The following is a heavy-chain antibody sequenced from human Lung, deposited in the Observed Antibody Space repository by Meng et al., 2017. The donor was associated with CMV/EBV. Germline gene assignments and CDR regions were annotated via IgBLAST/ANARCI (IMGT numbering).Heavy chain of an antibody. CDR3: ARDVATLGYSGMAV. Sequence: GASLKISCVASSGFTLSGYAMHWVRQAPGKGLEWLALISYDGSTEYHADAVWGRFSISRDNSKNTLYVHMNSLRPEDTAIYYCARDVATLGYSGMAVWGQGTTVTVSS. J-gene: IGHJ6*02. CDR1: SGFTLSGYA. CDR2: ISYDGSTE. V-gene: IGHV3-30*04. D-gene: IGHD2-21*01.